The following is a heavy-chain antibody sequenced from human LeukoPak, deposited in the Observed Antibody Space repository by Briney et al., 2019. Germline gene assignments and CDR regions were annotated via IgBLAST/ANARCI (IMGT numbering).Heavy chain of an antibody. Sequence: SGPTLVNPTQTLTLTCTFSGFSLSTSGVGVGWIRQPPGKALEWLALIYWNDDKRYSPSLKSRLTITKDTSKNQVVLTVTNMDPVDTATYYCAHSPALWGYCSSTSCLNWFDPWGQGTLVTVSS. J-gene: IGHJ5*02. CDR2: IYWNDDK. V-gene: IGHV2-5*01. CDR1: GFSLSTSGVG. D-gene: IGHD2-2*01. CDR3: AHSPALWGYCSSTSCLNWFDP.